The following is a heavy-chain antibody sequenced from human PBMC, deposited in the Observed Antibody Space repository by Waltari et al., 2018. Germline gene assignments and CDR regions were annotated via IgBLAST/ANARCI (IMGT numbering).Heavy chain of an antibody. Sequence: QVQLQQWGAGLLKPSETLSLTCAVYGGSFSGYYWSWIRQPPGKGLEWIGEINHSGRANYNPALKSRVTISVDTCKNQFSLKLGSVTAADTAVYYCARGRPRMAVAGSFGYWGQGTLVTVSS. CDR1: GGSFSGYY. V-gene: IGHV4-34*01. CDR2: INHSGRA. CDR3: ARGRPRMAVAGSFGY. J-gene: IGHJ4*02. D-gene: IGHD6-19*01.